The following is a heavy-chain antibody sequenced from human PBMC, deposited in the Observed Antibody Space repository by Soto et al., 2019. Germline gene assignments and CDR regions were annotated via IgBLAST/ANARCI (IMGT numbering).Heavy chain of an antibody. J-gene: IGHJ4*02. V-gene: IGHV3-30*18. CDR2: ISYDVTNK. D-gene: IGHD6-19*01. Sequence: QVQLVESGGGVVQPGRSLRLSCAASGFSFSSNGMHWVRQAPGKGLEWVAVISYDVTNKYYADSVKGRFTISRDNSKNTLYLQMNSLRAEDTAVYYCAKDLRIAVAGTDYFDSWGQGTLVTVSS. CDR1: GFSFSSNG. CDR3: AKDLRIAVAGTDYFDS.